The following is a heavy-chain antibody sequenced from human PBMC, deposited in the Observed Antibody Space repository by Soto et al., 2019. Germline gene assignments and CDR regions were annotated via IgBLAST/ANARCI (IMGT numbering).Heavy chain of an antibody. Sequence: SAALSLTATVSGGSVSNSNYYWGWISQSPGKGLEWIGSVYYRGRSYSKSSVKSRITISVDTSKNQFSLNLNSVTASDTAVYFCVSQRTSVLSQAYFDYWGPGALVTVS. CDR3: VSQRTSVLSQAYFDY. CDR1: GGSVSNSNYY. D-gene: IGHD2-8*01. CDR2: VYYRGRS. J-gene: IGHJ4*02. V-gene: IGHV4-39*01.